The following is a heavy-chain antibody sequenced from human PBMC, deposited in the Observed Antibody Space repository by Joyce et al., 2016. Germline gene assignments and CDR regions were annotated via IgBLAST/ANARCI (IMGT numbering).Heavy chain of an antibody. D-gene: IGHD6-25*01. V-gene: IGHV3-30*18. CDR3: AKILTATYSSGWFLDY. CDR1: GLTISNYV. Sequence: QVQLVESGGGVVQPGRSLRLSCAASGLTISNYVEHWGRQAPGKGLEWGGVISYDGSYKYYADSVKGRFTISRDNSKNTVFLEMNSLRTEDTAVYYCAKILTATYSSGWFLDYWGQGTLVTVSS. CDR2: ISYDGSYK. J-gene: IGHJ4*02.